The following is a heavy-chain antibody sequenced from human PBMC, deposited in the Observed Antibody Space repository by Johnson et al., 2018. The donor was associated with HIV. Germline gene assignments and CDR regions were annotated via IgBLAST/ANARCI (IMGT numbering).Heavy chain of an antibody. V-gene: IGHV3-9*01. J-gene: IGHJ3*02. Sequence: VQLVESGGGLVQPGRSLRLSCAASGFTFSTYAMHWVRQAPGKGLEWVSGISWNSGSISYADSVKGRFTIYRDTAKNSLYLQMNSLRDVDTAVYYCARDGRGLDAFDIWGQGTWSPSLQ. CDR2: ISWNSGSI. D-gene: IGHD5-12*01. CDR1: GFTFSTYA. CDR3: ARDGRGLDAFDI.